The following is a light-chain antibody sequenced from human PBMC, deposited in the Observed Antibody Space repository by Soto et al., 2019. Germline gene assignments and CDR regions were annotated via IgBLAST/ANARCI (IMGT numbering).Light chain of an antibody. CDR2: HAS. CDR1: QSISDW. CDR3: QQYNSYS. J-gene: IGKJ1*01. V-gene: IGKV1-5*01. Sequence: IQMPQSPSSLSASVGVRVTINCRASQSISDWLAWYQQKPVTAPKVLINHASSLQSGVPSRFSGSGSGTEFTLPLSSLQPDDLATYYCQQYNSYSFGQGTKVDIK.